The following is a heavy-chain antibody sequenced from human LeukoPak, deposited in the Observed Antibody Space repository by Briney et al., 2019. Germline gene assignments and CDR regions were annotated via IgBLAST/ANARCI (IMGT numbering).Heavy chain of an antibody. V-gene: IGHV4-39*01. J-gene: IGHJ4*02. CDR1: GGSISSSTYY. Sequence: SETLSLTCTVSGGSISSSTYYWGWIRQPPGKGLEWIGSLYYSGRTYYNPSLKSRVTISVDTSKNQFSLKLSSVTAADTAVYYCARRYSYSSLPDYWGQGTLVTVSS. CDR2: LYYSGRT. CDR3: ARRYSYSSLPDY. D-gene: IGHD6-19*01.